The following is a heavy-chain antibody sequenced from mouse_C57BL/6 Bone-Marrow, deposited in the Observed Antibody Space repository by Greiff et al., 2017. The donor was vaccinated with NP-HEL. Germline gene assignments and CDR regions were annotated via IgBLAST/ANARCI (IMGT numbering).Heavy chain of an antibody. CDR1: GYTFTSYW. V-gene: IGHV1-53*01. CDR3: ARTKAGSSYYFDY. D-gene: IGHD1-1*01. CDR2: INPSNGGT. Sequence: QVHLKQPGTELVKPGASVKLSCKASGYTFTSYWMHWVKQRPGQGLEWIGNINPSNGGTNYNEKFKSKATLTVDKSSSTAYMQLSSLTSEDSAVYYCARTKAGSSYYFDYWGQGTTLAVSS. J-gene: IGHJ2*01.